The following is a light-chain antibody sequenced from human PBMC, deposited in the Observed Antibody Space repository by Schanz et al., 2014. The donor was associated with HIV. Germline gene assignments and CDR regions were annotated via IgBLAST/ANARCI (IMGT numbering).Light chain of an antibody. CDR3: QQYYSTPQGT. V-gene: IGKV3-15*01. Sequence: EIVMTQSPATLSVSPGERATLSCRASQSVATNLAWYQQKPGQAPRLLIYGTSNRATGIPARFSGSGSGTEFTLTISSLQAEDVAVYYCQQYYSTPQGTFGQGTKLEIK. J-gene: IGKJ2*02. CDR2: GTS. CDR1: QSVATN.